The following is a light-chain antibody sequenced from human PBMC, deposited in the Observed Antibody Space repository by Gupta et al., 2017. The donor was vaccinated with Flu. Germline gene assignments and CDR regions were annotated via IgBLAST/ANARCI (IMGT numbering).Light chain of an antibody. J-gene: IGKJ1*01. CDR2: KAS. CDR3: QQDKTYSRT. V-gene: IGKV1-5*03. Sequence: DIQMTQSPATLSASVGDRVTITCRASQSICSWLAWYQQKPGKAPKLLIYKASSLLSGVPSRFSGSGSGTEFTLTISSLQPDDFATYYCQQDKTYSRTCGQGTKLEIK. CDR1: QSICSW.